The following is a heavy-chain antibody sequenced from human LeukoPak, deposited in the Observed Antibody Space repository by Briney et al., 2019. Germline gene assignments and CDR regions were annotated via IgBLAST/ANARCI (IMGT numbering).Heavy chain of an antibody. CDR3: ARDRGSTEFDY. V-gene: IGHV3-74*01. CDR1: GLTLSSNW. CDR2: INGDGSST. D-gene: IGHD1-26*01. J-gene: IGHJ4*02. Sequence: PGGSLRLSCAASGLTLSSNWMHWVRQAPGKGLVWVSRINGDGSSTSYADSVKGRFTISRDNAKNTLYLQMNSLRAEDTAVYYCARDRGSTEFDYWGQGTLVTVSS.